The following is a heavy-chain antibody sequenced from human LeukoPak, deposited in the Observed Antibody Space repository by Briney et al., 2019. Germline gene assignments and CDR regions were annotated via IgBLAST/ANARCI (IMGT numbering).Heavy chain of an antibody. CDR2: INAGSGNT. Sequence: GASVKVSCKASGYTFTSYPMHWVRQAPGQRLEWMGWINAGSGNTKYSQKFQGRVTITADESTSTAYMELSSLRSEDTAVYYCASGSRKYSSPTPFDYWGQGTLVTVSS. J-gene: IGHJ4*02. CDR1: GYTFTSYP. V-gene: IGHV1-3*01. CDR3: ASGSRKYSSPTPFDY. D-gene: IGHD6-6*01.